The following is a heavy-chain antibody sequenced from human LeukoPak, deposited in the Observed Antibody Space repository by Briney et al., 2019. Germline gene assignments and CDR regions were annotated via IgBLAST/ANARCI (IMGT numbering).Heavy chain of an antibody. J-gene: IGHJ3*02. D-gene: IGHD2-2*02. CDR3: ARVKALYCRSTSCYRGAFDI. CDR2: ICVYYGNT. V-gene: IGHV1-18*01. Sequence: AAVKDSFKGSVYTFTSYGIRWVRPAPDKGVGWMGWICVYYGNTNYAQTVQGRVTMTTDTSTSTAYMELRSLRSDDTAVYYCARVKALYCRSTSCYRGAFDIWGQGTMVTVSS. CDR1: VYTFTSYG.